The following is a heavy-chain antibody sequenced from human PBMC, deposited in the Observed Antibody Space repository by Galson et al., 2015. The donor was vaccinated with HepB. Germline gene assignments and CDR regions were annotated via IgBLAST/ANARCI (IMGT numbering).Heavy chain of an antibody. V-gene: IGHV3-53*01. CDR1: GFTVSGNY. CDR3: ARGLRGPTPFDF. CDR2: IHSGGYT. D-gene: IGHD4-17*01. J-gene: IGHJ4*02. Sequence: SLRLSCAASGFTVSGNYMGWVRQAPGKGLEWVSVIHSGGYTYYPDSVEGRFTISRDNSKNTLYIQMNRLRVEDTAVYYCARGLRGPTPFDFWGQGTLVTVSS.